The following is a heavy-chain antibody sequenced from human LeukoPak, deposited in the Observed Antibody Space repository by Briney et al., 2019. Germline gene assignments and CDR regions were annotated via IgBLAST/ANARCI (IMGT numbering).Heavy chain of an antibody. J-gene: IGHJ4*02. V-gene: IGHV1-2*02. CDR2: INPNSGGT. Sequence: ASVKVSCKASGYTFTGYYMHWVRQAPGQELEWMGWINPNSGGTNYAQKFQGRVTMTRDTSISTAYMELSRLRSDDTAVYYCARDVRFLEWPNTDYWGQGTLVTVSS. CDR1: GYTFTGYY. D-gene: IGHD3-3*01. CDR3: ARDVRFLEWPNTDY.